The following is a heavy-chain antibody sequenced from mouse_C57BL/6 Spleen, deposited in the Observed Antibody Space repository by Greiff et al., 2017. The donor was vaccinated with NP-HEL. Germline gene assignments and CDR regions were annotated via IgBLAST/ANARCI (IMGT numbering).Heavy chain of an antibody. V-gene: IGHV5-17*01. CDR2: ISSGSSTI. Sequence: EVNLVESGGGLVKPGGSLKLSCAASGFTFSDYGMHWVRQAPEKGLEWVAYISSGSSTIYYADTVKGRFTISRDNAKNTLFLQMTSLRSEDTAMYYCASYPFAYWGQGTLVTVSA. J-gene: IGHJ3*01. CDR1: GFTFSDYG. CDR3: ASYPFAY.